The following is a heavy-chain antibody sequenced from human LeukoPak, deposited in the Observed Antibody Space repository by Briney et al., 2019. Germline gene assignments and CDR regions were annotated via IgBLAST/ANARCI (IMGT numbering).Heavy chain of an antibody. J-gene: IGHJ3*02. CDR2: ISSSSSYI. CDR3: ARLGGYDSSGYPMNAFDI. D-gene: IGHD3-22*01. CDR1: GFTFSSYS. Sequence: GGSLRLSCAASGFTFSSYSMNWVRQAPGKGLEWVSSISSSSSYIYYADSVKGRFTISRDNAKNSLYLQMNSLRAEDTAVYYCARLGGYDSSGYPMNAFDIWGQGTMVTVSS. V-gene: IGHV3-21*01.